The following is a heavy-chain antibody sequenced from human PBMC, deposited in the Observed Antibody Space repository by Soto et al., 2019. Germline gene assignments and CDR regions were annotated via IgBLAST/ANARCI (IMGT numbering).Heavy chain of an antibody. Sequence: GGSLRLSCAASRFTFSSYAMHWVRQAPGKGLEWVAVISYDGSNKYYGDSVKGRFTISRDNSKKTLYLQMNSLRAEDTAVYYCARDRGLGGSYFPHDSFDIWGQGTMVTVSS. J-gene: IGHJ3*02. CDR3: ARDRGLGGSYFPHDSFDI. D-gene: IGHD1-26*01. CDR2: ISYDGSNK. V-gene: IGHV3-30-3*01. CDR1: RFTFSSYA.